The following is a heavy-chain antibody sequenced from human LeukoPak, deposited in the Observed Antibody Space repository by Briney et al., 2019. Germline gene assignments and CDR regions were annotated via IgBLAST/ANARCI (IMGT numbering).Heavy chain of an antibody. Sequence: ASVKVSCKASGYTFTGYYMHWVRQAPGQGLEWMGWINPNSGGTNYAQKFQGRVTMTRDTSISTAYMELSRLRSDDTAVYYCASAESAKTGYSSSWYDYWGQGTLVTVSS. CDR3: ASAESAKTGYSSSWYDY. J-gene: IGHJ4*02. V-gene: IGHV1-2*02. CDR2: INPNSGGT. CDR1: GYTFTGYY. D-gene: IGHD6-13*01.